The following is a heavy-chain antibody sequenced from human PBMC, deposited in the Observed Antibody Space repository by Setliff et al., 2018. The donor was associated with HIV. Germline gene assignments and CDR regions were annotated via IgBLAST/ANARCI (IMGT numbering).Heavy chain of an antibody. CDR2: ISSSSSYI. D-gene: IGHD3-22*01. Sequence: GGSLRLSCAASGFTFSSYSMNWVRQAPGKGLEWVPSISSSSSYIYYADSVKGRFTISRDNAKNSLYLQMNSLRAEDTAVYYCASSYYYDSSGYGSSYWGQGTLVTVSS. V-gene: IGHV3-21*01. J-gene: IGHJ4*02. CDR3: ASSYYYDSSGYGSSY. CDR1: GFTFSSYS.